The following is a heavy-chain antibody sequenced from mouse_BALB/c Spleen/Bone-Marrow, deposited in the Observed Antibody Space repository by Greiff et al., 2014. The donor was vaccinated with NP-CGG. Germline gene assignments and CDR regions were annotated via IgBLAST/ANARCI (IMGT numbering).Heavy chain of an antibody. CDR1: GYSFTGYF. Sequence: VQLKQSGPELVKPGASVKISCKASGYSFTGYFMNWVMQSHGKSLEWIGRINPYNGDTFHNQKFKGKATLTVDKSSSTAHMELRSLASEDSAVYYCARGGLLRAMDYWGQGTSVTVSS. D-gene: IGHD2-3*01. V-gene: IGHV1-20*02. CDR2: INPYNGDT. CDR3: ARGGLLRAMDY. J-gene: IGHJ4*01.